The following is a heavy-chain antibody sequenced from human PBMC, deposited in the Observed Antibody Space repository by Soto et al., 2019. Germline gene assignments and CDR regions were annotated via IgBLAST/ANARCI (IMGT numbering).Heavy chain of an antibody. CDR1: GFTFSDYY. J-gene: IGHJ4*02. Sequence: PGGSLRLSCAASGFTFSDYYMSWIRQAPGKGLEWVSYISSSGSTIYYADSVKGRFTISRDNAKNSLYLQMNSLRAEDTAVYYCARDHRWWGPPTLMYYFDYWGQGTLVTVSS. D-gene: IGHD2-21*02. CDR3: ARDHRWWGPPTLMYYFDY. V-gene: IGHV3-11*01. CDR2: ISSSGSTI.